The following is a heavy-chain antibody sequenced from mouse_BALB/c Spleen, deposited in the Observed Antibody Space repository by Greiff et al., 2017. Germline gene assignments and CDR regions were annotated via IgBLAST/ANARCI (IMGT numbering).Heavy chain of an antibody. Sequence: DVQLQESGGGLVQPGGSLKLSCAASGFDFSRYWMSWVRQAPGKGLEWIGEINPDSSTINYTPSLKDKFIISRDNAKNTLYLQMSKVRSEDTALYYCAREGPYGSSHWYFDVWGAGTTVTVSS. CDR1: GFDFSRYW. J-gene: IGHJ1*01. CDR3: AREGPYGSSHWYFDV. V-gene: IGHV4-1*02. D-gene: IGHD1-1*01. CDR2: INPDSSTI.